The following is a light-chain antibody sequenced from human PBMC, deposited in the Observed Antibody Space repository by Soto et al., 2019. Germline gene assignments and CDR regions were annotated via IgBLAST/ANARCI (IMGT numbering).Light chain of an antibody. Sequence: QSVLTQPPSASGTPGQRVTISCSGSSSNIGSNTVNWYQQLPGSAPKLLMYSTNQRPSGVPDRFSGSKSGTSASLAISGLQSEDEADYYCSSYAGSNNPVIFGGGTKVTVL. V-gene: IGLV1-44*01. CDR3: SSYAGSNNPVI. CDR2: STN. CDR1: SSNIGSNT. J-gene: IGLJ2*01.